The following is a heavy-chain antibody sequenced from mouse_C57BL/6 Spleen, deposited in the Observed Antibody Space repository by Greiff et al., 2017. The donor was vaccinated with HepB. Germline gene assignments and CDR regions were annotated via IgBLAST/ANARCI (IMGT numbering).Heavy chain of an antibody. V-gene: IGHV1-80*01. CDR3: AREGEDYGKGGAMDY. J-gene: IGHJ4*01. CDR2: IYPGDGDT. Sequence: VKLQESGAELVKPGASVKISCKASGYAFSSYWMNWVKQRPGKGLEWIGQIYPGDGDTNYNGKFKGKATLTADKSSSTAYMQLSSLTSEDSAVYFCAREGEDYGKGGAMDYWGQGTSVTVSS. CDR1: GYAFSSYW. D-gene: IGHD2-1*01.